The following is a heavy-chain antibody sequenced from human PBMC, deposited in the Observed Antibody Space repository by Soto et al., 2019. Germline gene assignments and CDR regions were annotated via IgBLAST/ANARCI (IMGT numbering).Heavy chain of an antibody. J-gene: IGHJ4*02. Sequence: PSETLSVTCDVSGSSISSGDYWGWIRQSPGKGLEWIGSMFHGGATYHNPSLKSRVTISVDKSKNQFSLKLTSVTAADTAMYYCARTPTLIRGLNLFYFDYWGPGTLVTVSS. CDR3: ARTPTLIRGLNLFYFDY. D-gene: IGHD3-10*01. CDR2: MFHGGAT. CDR1: GSSISSGDY. V-gene: IGHV4-38-2*01.